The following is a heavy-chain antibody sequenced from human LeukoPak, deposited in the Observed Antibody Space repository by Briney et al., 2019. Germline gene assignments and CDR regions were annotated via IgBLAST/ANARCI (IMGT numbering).Heavy chain of an antibody. J-gene: IGHJ6*02. Sequence: SETLSLTCTVSGYYIRSGFYWGWIRQAPGKGLEWIGGIYNSGKTYYNPALKSRVTVSVDTSKNQFSLELTSVTVADTAVYLCARGGRFGGSVSHYGMDVWGQGTTVTVSS. V-gene: IGHV4-38-2*02. CDR1: GYYIRSGFY. D-gene: IGHD3-16*01. CDR2: IYNSGKT. CDR3: ARGGRFGGSVSHYGMDV.